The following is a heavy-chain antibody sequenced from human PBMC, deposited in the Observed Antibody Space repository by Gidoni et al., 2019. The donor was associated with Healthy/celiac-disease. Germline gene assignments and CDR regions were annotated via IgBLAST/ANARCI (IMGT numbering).Heavy chain of an antibody. CDR2: ISSSSSTI. CDR3: ARALHDILTGPRDYYFDY. V-gene: IGHV3-48*02. D-gene: IGHD3-9*01. CDR1: GFTFSSYS. Sequence: EVQLVESGGGLVQPGGSLRLSCAASGFTFSSYSLNWVRQAPGKGLGWVSYISSSSSTIYYADSVKGRFTISRDNAKNSLYLQMNSLRDEDTAVYYCARALHDILTGPRDYYFDYWGQGTLVTVSS. J-gene: IGHJ4*02.